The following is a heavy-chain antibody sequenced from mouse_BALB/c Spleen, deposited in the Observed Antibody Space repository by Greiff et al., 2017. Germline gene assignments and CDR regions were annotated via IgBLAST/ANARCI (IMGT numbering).Heavy chain of an antibody. CDR1: GYSFTSYW. Sequence: QVQLQQPGAELVRPGASVKLSCKASGYSFTSYWMNWVKQRPGQGLEWIGMIHPSDSATRLNQKFKDKATLTVDKSSSTAYMQLSSPTSEDSAVYYCARCGSRAWFAYWGQGTLVTVSA. CDR2: IHPSDSAT. J-gene: IGHJ3*01. D-gene: IGHD1-1*01. V-gene: IGHV1-61*01. CDR3: ARCGSRAWFAY.